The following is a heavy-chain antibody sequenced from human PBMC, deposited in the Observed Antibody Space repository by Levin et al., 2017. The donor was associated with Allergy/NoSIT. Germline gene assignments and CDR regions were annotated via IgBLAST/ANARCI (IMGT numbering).Heavy chain of an antibody. CDR3: ARGDIAARLQH. CDR2: ISLGGSY. Sequence: PGGSLRLSCTVYGGSFSGYYWSWIRQPPGKGLEWIAEISLGGSYNYNPSLKSRLSMSADTSNNQFSLKVRSVTAADTAVYYCARGDIAARLQHWGQGTLVTVSS. D-gene: IGHD6-6*01. V-gene: IGHV4-34*01. J-gene: IGHJ1*01. CDR1: GGSFSGYY.